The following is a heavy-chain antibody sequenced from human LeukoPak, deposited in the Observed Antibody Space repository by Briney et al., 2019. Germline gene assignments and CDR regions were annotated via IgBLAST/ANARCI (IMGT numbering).Heavy chain of an antibody. CDR3: ARVGSYYDILTGYSDAFDI. CDR2: ISYDGSNK. J-gene: IGHJ3*02. V-gene: IGHV3-30-3*01. CDR1: GFTLSSYA. D-gene: IGHD3-9*01. Sequence: GGSLRLSCAASGFTLSSYAMHWVRQAPGKGLEWVAVISYDGSNKYYADSVKGRFTISRDNSKNTLYLQMNSLRAEDTAVYYCARVGSYYDILTGYSDAFDIWGQGTMVTVSS.